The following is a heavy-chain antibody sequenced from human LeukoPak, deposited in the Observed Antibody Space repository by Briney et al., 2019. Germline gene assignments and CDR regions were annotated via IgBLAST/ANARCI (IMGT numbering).Heavy chain of an antibody. CDR1: GGSISSYY. V-gene: IGHV4-4*07. CDR3: ARGGGIKPKSYYYYYYMDV. D-gene: IGHD3-16*01. CDR2: IYTSGST. J-gene: IGHJ6*03. Sequence: ASETLSLTCTVSGGSISSYYWSWIRQPAGKGLEWIGRIYTSGSTNYNPSLKSRVTMSVDTSKNQFSLRLSSVTAADTAVYYCARGGGIKPKSYYYYYYMDVWGKGTTVTVSS.